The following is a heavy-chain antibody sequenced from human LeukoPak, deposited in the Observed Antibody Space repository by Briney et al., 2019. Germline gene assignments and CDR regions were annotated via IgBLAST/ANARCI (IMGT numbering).Heavy chain of an antibody. J-gene: IGHJ6*02. Sequence: ASVKVSCKASGYTFTSYGISWVRQAPGQGLEWMGWISAYNGNTNYAQKLQGRVTMTTDTSTSTAYMELSSLRSEDTAVYYCARVGSSGWYYYYYGMDVWGQGTTVTVSS. CDR2: ISAYNGNT. V-gene: IGHV1-18*04. D-gene: IGHD6-19*01. CDR1: GYTFTSYG. CDR3: ARVGSSGWYYYYYGMDV.